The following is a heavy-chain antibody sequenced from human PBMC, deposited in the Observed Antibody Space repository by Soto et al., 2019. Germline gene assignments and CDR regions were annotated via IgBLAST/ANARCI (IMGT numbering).Heavy chain of an antibody. CDR3: ARLVVEALYDAFDI. CDR1: GFTFSSYE. D-gene: IGHD2-15*01. Sequence: EVQLVESGGGLVQPGGSLRLSCAASGFTFSSYEMNWVRQAPGKGLEWVSYISSSGSTIYYADSVKGRFTISRDNAKNSLYLQMNSLRAEDTAVYYCARLVVEALYDAFDIWGQGTMVTVSS. V-gene: IGHV3-48*03. J-gene: IGHJ3*02. CDR2: ISSSGSTI.